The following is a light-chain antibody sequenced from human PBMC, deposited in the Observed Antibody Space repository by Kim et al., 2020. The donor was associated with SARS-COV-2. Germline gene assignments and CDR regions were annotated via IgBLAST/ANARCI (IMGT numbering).Light chain of an antibody. J-gene: IGKJ1*01. CDR1: QDIANS. V-gene: IGKV1-27*01. Sequence: ASVGDRVTITCRASQDIANSLAWYQQKPGTVPKLLIYAASTLQSGVPSRFSGSGSGTEFTLTISSLQTDDVATYYCQKYNTAPWTFGPGTKVDIK. CDR2: AAS. CDR3: QKYNTAPWT.